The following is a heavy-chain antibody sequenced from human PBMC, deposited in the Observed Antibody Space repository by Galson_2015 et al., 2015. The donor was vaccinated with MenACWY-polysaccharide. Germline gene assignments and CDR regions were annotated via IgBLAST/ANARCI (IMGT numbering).Heavy chain of an antibody. CDR3: ARRTARPIFDY. D-gene: IGHD4-17*01. CDR1: GGSISSSSYY. J-gene: IGHJ4*02. Sequence: SETLSLTCTVSGGSISSSSYYWGWIRQPPGKGLEWIGSIYYSGSTYYNPSLKSRVTISVDTSKNQFSLKLSSVTAADTAVYYCARRTARPIFDYWGQGTLVTASS. V-gene: IGHV4-39*01. CDR2: IYYSGST.